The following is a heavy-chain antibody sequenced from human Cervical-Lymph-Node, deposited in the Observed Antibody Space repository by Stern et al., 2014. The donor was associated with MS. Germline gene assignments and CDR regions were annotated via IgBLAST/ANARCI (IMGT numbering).Heavy chain of an antibody. Sequence: SGPALVRPTQTLTLTCTFSGFSLTTTGIRVSWIRQPPGKALEWLARLDWYDSTFYSTFLRTRLIISKDTSKNQVVLTMTNVDPADTATYYCARTPTYRFAFDVWGQGTVVIVSS. V-gene: IGHV2-70*04. J-gene: IGHJ3*01. CDR1: GFSLTTTGIR. CDR3: ARTPTYRFAFDV. D-gene: IGHD3-10*01. CDR2: LDWYDST.